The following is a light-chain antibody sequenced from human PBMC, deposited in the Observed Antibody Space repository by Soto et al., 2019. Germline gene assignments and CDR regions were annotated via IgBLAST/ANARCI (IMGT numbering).Light chain of an antibody. CDR3: SSYTSSSTLYV. CDR1: SSDVGGYNY. V-gene: IGLV2-14*01. J-gene: IGLJ1*01. CDR2: EVS. Sequence: QSALTQPASVSGSPGQSITISCTGTSSDVGGYNYVSWYQQHPGKAPKLMISEVSNRPSGVSNRFSGSKSGNTAALTISGRQAEDEADAYCSSYTSSSTLYVFGTGTKLTVL.